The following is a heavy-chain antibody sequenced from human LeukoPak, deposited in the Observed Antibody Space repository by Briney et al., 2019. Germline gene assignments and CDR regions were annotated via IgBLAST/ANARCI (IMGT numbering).Heavy chain of an antibody. V-gene: IGHV3-66*01. Sequence: QTGGSLRLSCAASGFTVSSNYVSWVRQAPGKGLEWVSVIYSGGSTYYADSVKGRFTISRDNSKNTVYLQMNSLRAEDTAVYYCARKAGGSYTFDYWGQGTLVTVSS. CDR1: GFTVSSNY. CDR3: ARKAGGSYTFDY. CDR2: IYSGGST. D-gene: IGHD1-26*01. J-gene: IGHJ4*02.